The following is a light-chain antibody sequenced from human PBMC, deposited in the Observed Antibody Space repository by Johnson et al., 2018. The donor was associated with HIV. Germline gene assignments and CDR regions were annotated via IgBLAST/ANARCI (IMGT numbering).Light chain of an antibody. CDR1: TSNIGKSY. Sequence: QAVLTQPPSVSAAPGQKVTISCSGSTSNIGKSYVSWYQQLPGTAPKLLIYEDYKRPSGIPDRFSGSKSGASATLGITGLPPGDEADYYCGVWDASLSPHYVFGTGTTITVL. CDR3: GVWDASLSPHYV. J-gene: IGLJ1*01. CDR2: EDY. V-gene: IGLV1-51*02.